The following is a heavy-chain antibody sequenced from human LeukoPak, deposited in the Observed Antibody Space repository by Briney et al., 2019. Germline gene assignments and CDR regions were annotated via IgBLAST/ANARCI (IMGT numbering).Heavy chain of an antibody. CDR1: GFTFSSFA. J-gene: IGHJ4*02. Sequence: GGSLRLSCAASGFTFSSFAMSWVRQAPGKGLEWVSAITDSGSNSYYPDSVMGRFTISRDNSKNTLSLKMNSLSAEGSAVYYCAKHLGIVIRTLFDYWGQGTLVTVSS. CDR2: ITDSGSNS. V-gene: IGHV3-23*01. D-gene: IGHD7-27*01. CDR3: AKHLGIVIRTLFDY.